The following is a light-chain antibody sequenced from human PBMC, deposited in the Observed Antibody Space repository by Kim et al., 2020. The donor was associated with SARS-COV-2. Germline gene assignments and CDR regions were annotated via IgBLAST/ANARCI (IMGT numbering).Light chain of an antibody. CDR1: SLRNYY. CDR2: GEN. V-gene: IGLV3-19*01. Sequence: SSELTQDPAVSVALGQTVRITCQGDSLRNYYANWYQQKPGQAPLLVVYGENNRPSGIPDRFSGSSSGNTASLTISGAQAEDEADYYCNSRDSSGFRPEVVFGGGTKLTVL. CDR3: NSRDSSGFRPEVV. J-gene: IGLJ2*01.